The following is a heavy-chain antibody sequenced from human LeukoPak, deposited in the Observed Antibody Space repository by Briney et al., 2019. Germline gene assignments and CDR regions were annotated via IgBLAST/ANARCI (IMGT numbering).Heavy chain of an antibody. V-gene: IGHV3-48*03. CDR3: ASLRERSYYARGFDY. CDR1: GFTFSSYE. J-gene: IGHJ4*02. Sequence: PGGSLRLSCAASGFTFSSYEMNWVRQAPGKGLEWVSYISSSGSNKYYADSVKGRFTISRDNAKNSLYLQMNSLRAEDTAVYHCASLRERSYYARGFDYWGRGTLVTVSS. D-gene: IGHD1-26*01. CDR2: ISSSGSNK.